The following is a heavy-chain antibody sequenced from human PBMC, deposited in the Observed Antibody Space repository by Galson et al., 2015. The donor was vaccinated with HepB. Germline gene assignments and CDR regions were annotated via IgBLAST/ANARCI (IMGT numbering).Heavy chain of an antibody. D-gene: IGHD6-13*01. J-gene: IGHJ5*02. Sequence: SVKVSCKASGGTFSSYAISWVRQAPGQGLEWMGRIIPILGIANYAQKFQGRVTITADKSTSTAYMELSSLRSEDTAVYYCARDLGPARSCIAAAGTCRGAWGQGTLVTVSS. CDR1: GGTFSSYA. V-gene: IGHV1-69*04. CDR3: ARDLGPARSCIAAAGTCRGA. CDR2: IIPILGIA.